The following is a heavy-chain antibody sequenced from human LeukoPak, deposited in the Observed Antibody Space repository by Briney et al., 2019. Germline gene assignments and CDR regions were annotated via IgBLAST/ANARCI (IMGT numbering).Heavy chain of an antibody. J-gene: IGHJ6*03. V-gene: IGHV4-39*07. CDR3: AALLEYYYDSSGYYPFYYYYYMDV. CDR2: IYYSGST. D-gene: IGHD3-22*01. CDR1: GGSISSSSYY. Sequence: SETLSLTCTVSGGSISSSSYYWGWIRQPPGKGLEWIGSIYYSGSTYYNLSLKSRVTISVDTSKNQFSLKLSSVTAADTAVYYCAALLEYYYDSSGYYPFYYYYYMDVWGKGTTVTISS.